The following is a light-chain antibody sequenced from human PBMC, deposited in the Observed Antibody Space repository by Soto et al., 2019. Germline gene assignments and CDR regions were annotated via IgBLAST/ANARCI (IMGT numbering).Light chain of an antibody. Sequence: QSVLTQPRSVSGSPGQSVTISSTGTSSDVGGYNYVSWYQQHPGKAPKLMIYDVSKRPSGVPDRFSGSKSGNTASLTISGLQAEDEADYYCCSYAGNFPYVFGAGTKLTVL. V-gene: IGLV2-11*01. CDR3: CSYAGNFPYV. CDR2: DVS. J-gene: IGLJ1*01. CDR1: SSDVGGYNY.